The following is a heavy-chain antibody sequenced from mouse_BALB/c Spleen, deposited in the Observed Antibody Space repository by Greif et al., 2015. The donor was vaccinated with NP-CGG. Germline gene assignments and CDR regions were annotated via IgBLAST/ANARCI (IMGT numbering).Heavy chain of an antibody. V-gene: IGHV1-18*01. CDR3: AKGAYDYDDAMDY. CDR2: INPYNGGT. Sequence: VQLQQSGPELVKPGASMKISCKASGYSFTGYTMNWVKQSHGKNLEWIGLINPYNGGTSYNQKFKGKATLTVDKSSSTAYMELLSLTSEDSAVYYCAKGAYDYDDAMDYWGQGTSVTVSS. J-gene: IGHJ4*01. D-gene: IGHD2-4*01. CDR1: GYSFTGYT.